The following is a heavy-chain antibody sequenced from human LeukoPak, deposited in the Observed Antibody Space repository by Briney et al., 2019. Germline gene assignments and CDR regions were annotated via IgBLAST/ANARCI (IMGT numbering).Heavy chain of an antibody. J-gene: IGHJ4*02. V-gene: IGHV3-21*01. CDR2: ISSSSSYI. CDR1: GFTFSSNS. Sequence: GGSLRLSCAASGFTFSSNSMNWVRQAPGKGLEWVSSISSSSSYIYYADSVKGRFTISRDNAKNSLYLQMNSLRAEDTAVYYCARDHGAAAGNFDYWGQGTLVTVSS. CDR3: ARDHGAAAGNFDY. D-gene: IGHD6-13*01.